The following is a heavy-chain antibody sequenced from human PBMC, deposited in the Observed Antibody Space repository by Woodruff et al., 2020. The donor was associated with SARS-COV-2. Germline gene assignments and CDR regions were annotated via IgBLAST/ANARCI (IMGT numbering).Heavy chain of an antibody. CDR2: FNWDGGRI. Sequence: LEWVSVFNWDGGRIYYADSVKGRFIISRDSSKNSLYLQMNNLRIDDTALYYCARDSGGNLRGEFHHWGQGTLVT. CDR3: ARDSGGNLRGEFHH. V-gene: IGHV3-43D*03. D-gene: IGHD2-21*02. J-gene: IGHJ4*02.